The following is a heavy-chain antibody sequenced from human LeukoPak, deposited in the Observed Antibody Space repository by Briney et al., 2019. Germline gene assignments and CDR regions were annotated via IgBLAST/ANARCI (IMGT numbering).Heavy chain of an antibody. D-gene: IGHD3-16*01. CDR1: GGSVSSGSYY. Sequence: SETLSLTCTVSGGSVSSGSYYWSWIRQPPGKGLEWIGYIYYSGSTNYNPSLKSRVTISVDTSKNQFSLKLSSVTAADTAVYYCARDLRIQDAFDIWGQGTMGTVSS. V-gene: IGHV4-61*01. CDR2: IYYSGST. CDR3: ARDLRIQDAFDI. J-gene: IGHJ3*02.